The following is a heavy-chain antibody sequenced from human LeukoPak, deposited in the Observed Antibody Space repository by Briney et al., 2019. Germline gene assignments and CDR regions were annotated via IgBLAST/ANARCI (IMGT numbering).Heavy chain of an antibody. Sequence: SETLSLTCTVSGGSVSSDSNYWSWIRQPPGKGLEWIGYIFYRGSTNYNPSLKSRVTISVDTSKNQFSLKLSSVTAADTAVYYCARGDSSSWYPLPYYYYGMDVWGQGTTVTVSS. J-gene: IGHJ6*02. CDR2: IFYRGST. CDR3: ARGDSSSWYPLPYYYYGMDV. V-gene: IGHV4-61*01. CDR1: GGSVSSDSNY. D-gene: IGHD6-13*01.